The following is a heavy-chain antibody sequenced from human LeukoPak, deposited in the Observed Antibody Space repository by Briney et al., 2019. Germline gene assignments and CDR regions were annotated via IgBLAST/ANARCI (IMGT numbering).Heavy chain of an antibody. CDR3: ARYRVITNDYFDS. J-gene: IGHJ4*02. CDR2: ISNSGNTI. Sequence: GGSLRLSCAASGFTLGDYYMSWIRQAPWKGLEWVSYISNSGNTIKEADSVKGRFTISRDNAQNSLFLQMKSLRAEDTAVYYCARYRVITNDYFDSWGQGTLVTVSS. V-gene: IGHV3-11*01. CDR1: GFTLGDYY. D-gene: IGHD3-16*01.